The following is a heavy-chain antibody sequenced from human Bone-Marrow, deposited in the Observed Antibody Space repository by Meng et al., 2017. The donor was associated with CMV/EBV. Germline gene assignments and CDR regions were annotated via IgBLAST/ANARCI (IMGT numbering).Heavy chain of an antibody. V-gene: IGHV1-46*01. Sequence: CKASGYTFTSSYLHWVRQAPGQGLEWMGIVNPSGGSRTYAQKFQGRVTLTLDPSTSTFSLALSRLRSCYTALYYFAREPPFSLASGASCGQGTLVTVSS. D-gene: IGHD2-8*02. CDR1: GYTFTSSY. CDR2: VNPSGGSR. CDR3: AREPPFSLASGAS. J-gene: IGHJ5*02.